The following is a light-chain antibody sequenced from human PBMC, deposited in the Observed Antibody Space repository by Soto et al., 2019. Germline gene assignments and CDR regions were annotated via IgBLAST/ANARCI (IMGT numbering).Light chain of an antibody. Sequence: IQMTQSPSSLSASIGDRVTITCRASEDISHYLAWYQQRPVRVPKLLIYGASILFSGVPSRFSGSGSGTDFTLTISRLQPEDVATYVCQKYNSAPRTFGQGTRVEI. J-gene: IGKJ1*01. CDR3: QKYNSAPRT. CDR2: GAS. V-gene: IGKV1-27*01. CDR1: EDISHY.